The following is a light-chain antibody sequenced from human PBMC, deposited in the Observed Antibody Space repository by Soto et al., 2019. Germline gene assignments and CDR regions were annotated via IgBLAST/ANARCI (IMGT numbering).Light chain of an antibody. J-gene: IGKJ4*01. V-gene: IGKV3-20*01. CDR1: QSVSSSY. CDR3: QHYGRPPIG. CDR2: GAS. Sequence: EIVLTQSPGTLSLSPGERATLSCRASQSVSSSYLALYQQKPGQAPRLLIYGASSRATGIPDRFSGSGSGTDFTLTIRRLEADDFGVDFCQHYGRPPIGFGGGTNVEVK.